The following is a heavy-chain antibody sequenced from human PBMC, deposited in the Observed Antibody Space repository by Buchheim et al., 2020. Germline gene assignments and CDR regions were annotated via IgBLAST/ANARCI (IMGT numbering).Heavy chain of an antibody. CDR2: ISYDGSNK. V-gene: IGHV3-30-3*01. J-gene: IGHJ4*02. CDR1: GFTFSSYA. D-gene: IGHD2-2*01. CDR3: PYCSSTSCSHFDY. Sequence: QVQLVESGGGVVQPGRSLRLSCAASGFTFSSYAMHWVRQAPGKGLEWVAVISYDGSNKYYADSVKGRFTISRDNSKNTLYLQMNSLRAEDTAVYYCPYCSSTSCSHFDYWGQGTL.